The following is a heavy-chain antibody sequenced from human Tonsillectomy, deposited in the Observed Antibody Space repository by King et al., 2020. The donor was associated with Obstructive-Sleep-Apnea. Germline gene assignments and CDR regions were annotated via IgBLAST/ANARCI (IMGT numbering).Heavy chain of an antibody. CDR3: ARKAYCSSTSCPEGGAFDI. CDR1: GYTFTTYS. J-gene: IGHJ3*02. CDR2: INTNTGNP. D-gene: IGHD2-2*01. V-gene: IGHV7-4-1*02. Sequence: VQLVESGSELKKPGASVKVSCKASGYTFTTYSMNWVRQAPGQGLEWMGWINTNTGNPTYAQGFTGRFVFSLDTSVSTAYLQISSLKTEDIAVYYCARKAYCSSTSCPEGGAFDIWGQGTRVTVSS.